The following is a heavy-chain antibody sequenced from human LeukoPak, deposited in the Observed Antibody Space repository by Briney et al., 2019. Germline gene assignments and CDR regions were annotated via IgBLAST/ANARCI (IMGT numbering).Heavy chain of an antibody. D-gene: IGHD3-10*01. CDR1: GFTFSNYG. CDR2: ITHDGSNT. V-gene: IGHV3-30*18. CDR3: AKDRGSGSYSNGILSY. Sequence: GGSLRLSCAASGFTFSNYGMHWVHQAPGKGLEWVVVITHDGSNTYYADSVKGRFTISRDNSKNTLYLQMNSLRAEDTAVYYCAKDRGSGSYSNGILSYWGQGTLVTVSS. J-gene: IGHJ4*02.